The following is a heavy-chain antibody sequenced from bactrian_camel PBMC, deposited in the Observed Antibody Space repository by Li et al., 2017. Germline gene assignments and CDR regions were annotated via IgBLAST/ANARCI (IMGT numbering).Heavy chain of an antibody. V-gene: IGHV3S1*01. CDR2: IAPATGTS. Sequence: LVESGGGSVEAGGSLRLSCAASGSGYISGTYCLGWFRQVPGKEREGVAAIAPATGTSYYADSVKGRFTISHNNNNNTLQLQMNSLKPEDTGRYFCVMGKRWDCLDVPSGPEDRYWGQGTQVTVS. J-gene: IGHJ4*01. CDR1: GSGYISGTYC. D-gene: IGHD1*01. CDR3: VMGKRWDCLDVPSGPEDRY.